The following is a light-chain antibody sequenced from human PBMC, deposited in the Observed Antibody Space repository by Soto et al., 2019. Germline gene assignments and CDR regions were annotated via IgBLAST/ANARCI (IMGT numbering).Light chain of an antibody. J-gene: IGKJ4*01. CDR1: QSVSSY. CDR2: TAS. V-gene: IGKV1-39*01. CDR3: EQSYNSPLT. Sequence: DIQMTQSPSSLSASVGDRVTITCRASQSVSSYLNWYQQKPGMAPQLLIYTASELESGVPSRFSGSGSGTEFTLTISSLQPEDFATYYCEQSYNSPLTFGGGTNVEIK.